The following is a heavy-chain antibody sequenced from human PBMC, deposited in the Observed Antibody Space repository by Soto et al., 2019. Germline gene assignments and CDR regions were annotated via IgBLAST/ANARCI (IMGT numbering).Heavy chain of an antibody. D-gene: IGHD2-15*01. J-gene: IGHJ4*02. V-gene: IGHV3-66*01. Sequence: EVQLVESGGGLVQPGGSLRLSCAASGFTVSSNYMSWVRQAPGKGLEWVSIIYSGGSTYYADSVKGRFTLSRDNSKNTLYLQMNSLRAEDTAVYYCARGYCSGGSCYPAPFDCWGQGTLVTVSS. CDR3: ARGYCSGGSCYPAPFDC. CDR1: GFTVSSNY. CDR2: IYSGGST.